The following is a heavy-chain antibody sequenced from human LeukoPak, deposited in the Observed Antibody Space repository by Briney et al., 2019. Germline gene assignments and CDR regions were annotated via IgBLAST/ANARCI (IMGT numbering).Heavy chain of an antibody. Sequence: PSETLSLTCTVSGGSISSSSYYWGWIRQPPGKGLEWIGSIYYSGSTYYNPSLKSRVTISVDTSKNQFSLKLSSVTAADTAVYYCARLAAHRAVALMYYFDYWGQGTLVTVSS. J-gene: IGHJ4*02. D-gene: IGHD6-19*01. CDR3: ARLAAHRAVALMYYFDY. CDR1: GGSISSSSYY. V-gene: IGHV4-39*01. CDR2: IYYSGST.